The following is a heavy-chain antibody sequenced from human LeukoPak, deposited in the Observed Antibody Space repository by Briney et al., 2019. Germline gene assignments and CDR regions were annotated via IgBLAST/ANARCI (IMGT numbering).Heavy chain of an antibody. CDR2: IYYSGST. J-gene: IGHJ6*03. D-gene: IGHD3/OR15-3a*01. Sequence: SETLSLTCTVSGGSFTNYYWSWIRQPPGGGLDWIGHIYYSGSTKYNPSFQSRVTILLDTSTNQFSLKLSSVTAADTAVYYCARIATTRDFWTGHSYYVDVWGKGTTITVSS. CDR3: ARIATTRDFWTGHSYYVDV. V-gene: IGHV4-59*01. CDR1: GGSFTNYY.